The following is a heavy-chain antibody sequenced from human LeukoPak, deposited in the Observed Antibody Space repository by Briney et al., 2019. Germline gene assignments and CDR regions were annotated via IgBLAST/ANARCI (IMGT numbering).Heavy chain of an antibody. CDR1: GGSISSGDYY. J-gene: IGHJ3*02. V-gene: IGHV4-61*08. Sequence: SETLSLTCTVSGGSISSGDYYWSWIRQPPGKGLEWIGYIYYSGSTNYNPSLKSRVTISVDTSKNQFSLKLSSVTAADTAVYYCAANPPLPTRYCSGGSCYSDAFDIWGQGTMVTVSS. CDR3: AANPPLPTRYCSGGSCYSDAFDI. CDR2: IYYSGST. D-gene: IGHD2-15*01.